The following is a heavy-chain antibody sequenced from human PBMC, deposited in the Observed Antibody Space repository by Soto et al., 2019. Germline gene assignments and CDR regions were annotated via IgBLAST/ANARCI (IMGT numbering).Heavy chain of an antibody. CDR3: ARLFGYVVPVSDYGMDV. D-gene: IGHD2-2*01. CDR1: GYTFTGYY. CDR2: NNPNSGGT. J-gene: IGHJ6*02. Sequence: ASVKVSCKASGYTFTGYYMHWVRQAPGQGLEWMGWNNPNSGGTNYAQKFQGRVTMTRDTSISTAYMELSRLRSDDTAVYYCARLFGYVVPVSDYGMDVWGQGTTVTVSS. V-gene: IGHV1-2*02.